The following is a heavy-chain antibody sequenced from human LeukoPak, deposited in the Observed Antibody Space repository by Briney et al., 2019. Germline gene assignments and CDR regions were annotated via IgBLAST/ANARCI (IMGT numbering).Heavy chain of an antibody. J-gene: IGHJ4*02. V-gene: IGHV1-2*02. CDR1: GHTLTGYF. CDR3: AVVPEASPYFDY. Sequence: GASVTVSCKASGHTLTGYFMHWVRQAPGQGLEWMGWINPNSGGTNYAQKFQGRVTMTRDTSISTAYMEVSGLRSDDTAVFYCAVVPEASPYFDYWGQGTLVTVSS. CDR2: INPNSGGT. D-gene: IGHD2-2*01.